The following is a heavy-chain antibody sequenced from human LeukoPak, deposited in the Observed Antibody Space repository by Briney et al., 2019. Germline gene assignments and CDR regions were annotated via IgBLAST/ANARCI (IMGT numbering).Heavy chain of an antibody. V-gene: IGHV5-51*01. CDR2: IYPGDSDT. Sequence: GESLKISCKGSGYSFTNYWIGWVRQMPGKGLEWMGIIYPGDSDTRYSPSFQGQVIMSVDKSISTAYLQWRSLKASDTAIYHCARHVGAIAATHFDKWGQGTLLTVSS. CDR3: ARHVGAIAATHFDK. CDR1: GYSFTNYW. J-gene: IGHJ4*02. D-gene: IGHD1-26*01.